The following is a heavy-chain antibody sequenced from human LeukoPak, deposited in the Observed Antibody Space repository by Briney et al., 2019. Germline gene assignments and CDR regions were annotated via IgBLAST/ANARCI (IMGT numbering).Heavy chain of an antibody. Sequence: SETLSLTCTVSGGSISSGSYYWSWIRQSAGKGLEWIGRIYTSGSTNYNPSLKSRVTISVDTSKNQFSLKLSSVTAADTAVYYCARDTPPDYVGNWFDPWGQGTLVTVSS. V-gene: IGHV4-61*02. CDR1: GGSISSGSYY. D-gene: IGHD4-17*01. CDR3: ARDTPPDYVGNWFDP. CDR2: IYTSGST. J-gene: IGHJ5*02.